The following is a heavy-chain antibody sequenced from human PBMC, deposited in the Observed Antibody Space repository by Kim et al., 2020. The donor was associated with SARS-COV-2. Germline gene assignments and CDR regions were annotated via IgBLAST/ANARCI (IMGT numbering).Heavy chain of an antibody. CDR3: ARGERSSRWYTYGMDV. V-gene: IGHV3-48*03. D-gene: IGHD6-13*01. J-gene: IGHJ6*02. CDR2: ISGSGGRI. Sequence: GGSLRLSCAASGFPFGSYEMNWVRQAPGKGLEWVSYISGSGGRIYYADSLKGRFIISRDSAKNSLYLQMNSLRAEDTAVYYCARGERSSRWYTYGMDVWGQGTTVTVS. CDR1: GFPFGSYE.